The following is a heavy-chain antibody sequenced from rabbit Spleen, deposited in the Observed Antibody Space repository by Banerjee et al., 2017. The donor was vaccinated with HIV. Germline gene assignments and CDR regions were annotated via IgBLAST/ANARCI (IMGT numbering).Heavy chain of an antibody. Sequence: QEQLVESGGGLVKPEGSLKLSCKASGFSFSSSDYMCWVRQAPGKGLEWISCIAGGSSDFTYSATWAKGRFTCSKTSSTTVTLQMTSLTVADTATYFCARDTGSSFSTYGMDLWGQGTLVTVS. CDR1: GFSFSSSDY. CDR2: IAGGSSDFT. CDR3: ARDTGSSFSTYGMDL. D-gene: IGHD8-1*01. V-gene: IGHV1S45*01. J-gene: IGHJ6*01.